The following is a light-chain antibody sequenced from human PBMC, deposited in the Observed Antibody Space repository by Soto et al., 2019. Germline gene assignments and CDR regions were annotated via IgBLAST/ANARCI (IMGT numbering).Light chain of an antibody. V-gene: IGKV1-39*01. CDR2: AAS. Sequence: DIQMTQSPATLPASVGDRATITCRASQSISNWLAWYQQKPGKAPKLLIYAASSLPSGVPSRFSGSGSGTDFTLTISSLQPEDFAAYYCQQSYSTPWTFGQGTKVDIK. CDR3: QQSYSTPWT. CDR1: QSISNW. J-gene: IGKJ1*01.